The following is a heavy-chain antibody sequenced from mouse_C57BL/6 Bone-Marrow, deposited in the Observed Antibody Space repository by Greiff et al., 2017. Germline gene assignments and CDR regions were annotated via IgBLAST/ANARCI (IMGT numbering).Heavy chain of an antibody. J-gene: IGHJ1*03. Sequence: VQLQQSGAELVRPGTSVKVSCKASGYAFTNYLIEWVKQRPGQGLEWIGVINPGRGGTNYNEKFKGKATMTADKSSSTAYMQLSSLTSEDSAVYFCARPSFFWYFDVWGTGTTVTVSS. V-gene: IGHV1-54*01. CDR3: ARPSFFWYFDV. CDR2: INPGRGGT. CDR1: GYAFTNYL. D-gene: IGHD6-1*01.